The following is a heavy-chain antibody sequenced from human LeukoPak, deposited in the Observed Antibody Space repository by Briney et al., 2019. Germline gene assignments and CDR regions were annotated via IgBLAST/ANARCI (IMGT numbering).Heavy chain of an antibody. CDR3: ATSRVLDH. Sequence: KTGGSLRLSCQASGFTFSDYFMNWIPQAPGKGLEWLSYINPTGDNVYYTDSVNGRFTISRDNANNILYLVMTSLRMEDAGLYYCATSRVLDHWGHGTLVSVSA. CDR2: INPTGDNV. J-gene: IGHJ4*01. V-gene: IGHV3-11*04. D-gene: IGHD3/OR15-3a*01. CDR1: GFTFSDYF.